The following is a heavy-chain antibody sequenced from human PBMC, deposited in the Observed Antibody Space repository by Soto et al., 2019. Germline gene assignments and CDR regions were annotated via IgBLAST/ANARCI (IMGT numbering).Heavy chain of an antibody. CDR3: ARRLNSYGDYPIHDAFDI. Sequence: GGSLRLSCAASGFTFSSYEMNWVRQAPGKGLEWVSYISSSGSTIYYADSVKGRFTISRDNAKNSLYLQMNSLRAEDTAVYYCARRLNSYGDYPIHDAFDIWGQGTMVTVSS. CDR1: GFTFSSYE. V-gene: IGHV3-48*03. CDR2: ISSSGSTI. D-gene: IGHD4-17*01. J-gene: IGHJ3*02.